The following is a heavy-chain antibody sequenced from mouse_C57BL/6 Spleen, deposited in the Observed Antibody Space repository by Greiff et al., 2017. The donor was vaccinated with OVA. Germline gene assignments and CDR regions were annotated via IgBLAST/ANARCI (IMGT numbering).Heavy chain of an antibody. Sequence: QVQLQQPGAELVKPGASVKMSCKASGYTFTSYWITWVKQRPGQGLEWIGDIYPGSGSTNYNEKFKSKATLTVDTSSSTAYMQLSSLTSEDSAVYYGARRPAQAPWFAYWGQGTLVTVSA. J-gene: IGHJ3*01. V-gene: IGHV1-55*01. CDR3: ARRPAQAPWFAY. D-gene: IGHD3-2*02. CDR2: IYPGSGST. CDR1: GYTFTSYW.